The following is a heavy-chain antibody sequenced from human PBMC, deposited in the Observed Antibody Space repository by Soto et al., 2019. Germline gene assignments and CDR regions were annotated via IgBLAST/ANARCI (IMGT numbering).Heavy chain of an antibody. CDR3: ARGFEGVVVAATQSSDYYYYMDV. CDR2: MNPNSGNT. J-gene: IGHJ6*03. CDR1: GYTFTSYD. D-gene: IGHD2-15*01. Sequence: ASVKVSCKASGYTFTSYDINWVRQATGQGLERMGWMNPNSGNTGYAQKFQGRITMTRNTSISTAYMELSSLRSEDTAVYYCARGFEGVVVAATQSSDYYYYMDVWGKGTTVTVSS. V-gene: IGHV1-8*01.